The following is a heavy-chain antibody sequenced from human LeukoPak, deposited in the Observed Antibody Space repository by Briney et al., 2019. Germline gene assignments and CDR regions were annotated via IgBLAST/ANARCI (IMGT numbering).Heavy chain of an antibody. CDR3: ARIPSHYDILTGSLLNNWFDP. J-gene: IGHJ5*02. CDR1: GGSISSSNW. V-gene: IGHV4-4*02. Sequence: SETLSLTCAVSGGSISSSNWWSWVRQPPGKGLEWIGEIYHSGSTNYNPSLKSRVTISVDKSKNQFSLKLSSVTAADTAVYYCARIPSHYDILTGSLLNNWFDPWGQGTLVTVSS. D-gene: IGHD3-9*01. CDR2: IYHSGST.